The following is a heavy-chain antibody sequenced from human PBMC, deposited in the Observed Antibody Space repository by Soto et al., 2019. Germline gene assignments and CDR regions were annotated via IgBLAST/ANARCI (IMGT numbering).Heavy chain of an antibody. CDR2: ISYDGSNK. CDR3: AKGLVVVADTPIDY. V-gene: IGHV3-30*18. D-gene: IGHD2-15*01. J-gene: IGHJ4*02. CDR1: GFTFSSYG. Sequence: QVQLVESGGVVVQPGRSLRLSCAASGFTFSSYGMHWVRQAPGKGLEWVAVISYDGSNKYYADSVKGRFTISRDNSKNTLYLQMNSLRAEDTAVYYCAKGLVVVADTPIDYWGQGTLVTVSS.